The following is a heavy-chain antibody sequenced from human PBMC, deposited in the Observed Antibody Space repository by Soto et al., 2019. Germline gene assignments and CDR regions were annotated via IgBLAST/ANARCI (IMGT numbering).Heavy chain of an antibody. D-gene: IGHD3-10*01. Sequence: GGSLRLSYAASGFTFSSYAMSWVRQAPGKGLEWVSAISGSGGSTYYADSVKGRFTISRANSKNTLYLQMNSLRAEDTAVYYCAKPCPYRSGSYSYYYYGMDVWGQGTTVTVSS. CDR1: GFTFSSYA. V-gene: IGHV3-23*01. CDR2: ISGSGGST. CDR3: AKPCPYRSGSYSYYYYGMDV. J-gene: IGHJ6*02.